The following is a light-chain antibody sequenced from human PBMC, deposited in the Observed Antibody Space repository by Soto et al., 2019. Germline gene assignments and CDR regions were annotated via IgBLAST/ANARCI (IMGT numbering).Light chain of an antibody. CDR2: DTV. CDR3: LLSYNGTYV. CDR1: TGTVTSGHY. J-gene: IGLJ1*01. V-gene: IGLV7-46*01. Sequence: QAVGTQEPSLTVSPGGTVTLTCGSSTGTVTSGHYPYWFQQKPGQAPRTLIYDTVKKHSWTPARFSGSLLGGKAALTLSGAQPEDEADYYCLLSYNGTYVFGPGTKVNVL.